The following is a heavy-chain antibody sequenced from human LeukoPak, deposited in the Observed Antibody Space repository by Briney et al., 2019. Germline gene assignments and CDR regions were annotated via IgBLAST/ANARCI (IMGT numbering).Heavy chain of an antibody. V-gene: IGHV3-21*01. Sequence: GGSLRLSCAASGFTFSSYSMHWVRQAPGKGLEWVSSISSSSSYIYYADSVKGRFTISRDNAKNSLYLQMNSLRAEDTAVYYCARDLSLYSGSPDDYWGQGTLVTVSS. CDR2: ISSSSSYI. D-gene: IGHD1-26*01. CDR1: GFTFSSYS. J-gene: IGHJ4*02. CDR3: ARDLSLYSGSPDDY.